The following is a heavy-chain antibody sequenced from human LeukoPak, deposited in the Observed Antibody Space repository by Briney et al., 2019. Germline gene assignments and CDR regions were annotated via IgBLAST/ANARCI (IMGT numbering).Heavy chain of an antibody. J-gene: IGHJ4*02. D-gene: IGHD1-26*01. CDR1: GGSFSGYY. CDR2: INHSGST. V-gene: IGHV4-34*01. CDR3: ARGSVSPTSYSGSYLD. Sequence: SETPSLTCAVYGGSFSGYYWSWIRQPPGKGLEWIGEINHSGSTNYNPSLKSRVTISVDTSKNQFSLKLSSVTAADTAVYYCARGSVSPTSYSGSYLDWGQGTLVTVSS.